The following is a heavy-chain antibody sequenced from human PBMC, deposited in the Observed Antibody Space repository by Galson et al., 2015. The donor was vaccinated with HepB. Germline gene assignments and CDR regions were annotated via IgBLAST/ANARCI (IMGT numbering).Heavy chain of an antibody. J-gene: IGHJ4*02. CDR2: IYPRDSDT. Sequence: SGAEVKKPGESLKISCKTSGYSFSIYWIGWVRQMPGKGLEWMGIIYPRDSDTRYSPSFQGQVTISADNSISTAYLQWSSLRASDTAVYYCARAVSPVRDYYGSGSLDYWGQGTLVTVSS. CDR3: ARAVSPVRDYYGSGSLDY. V-gene: IGHV5-51*01. D-gene: IGHD3-10*01. CDR1: GYSFSIYW.